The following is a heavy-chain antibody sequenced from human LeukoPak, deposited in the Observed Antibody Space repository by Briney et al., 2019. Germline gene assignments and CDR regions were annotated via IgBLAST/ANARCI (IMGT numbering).Heavy chain of an antibody. J-gene: IGHJ4*02. Sequence: GRSLRLSCAASGFTFSSYAMHWVRQAAGKGLEWVAVISDDGSNKYYADSVKGRVTISRDNSKNTLYLQMNSLRAEDTAVYYCARGSWRLVRGAASFESWGQGTLVTVSS. V-gene: IGHV3-30-3*01. D-gene: IGHD3-10*01. CDR1: GFTFSSYA. CDR2: ISDDGSNK. CDR3: ARGSWRLVRGAASFES.